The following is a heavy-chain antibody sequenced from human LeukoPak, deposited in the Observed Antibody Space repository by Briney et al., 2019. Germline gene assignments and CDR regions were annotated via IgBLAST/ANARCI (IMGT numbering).Heavy chain of an antibody. CDR1: GGSISSSSYY. D-gene: IGHD3-16*02. J-gene: IGHJ5*02. CDR2: IYYSGST. CDR3: ARGRYRFDP. Sequence: PSETLPLTCTVSGGSISSSSYYWGWIRQPPGKGLEWIGSIYYSGSTYYNPSLKSRVTISVDTSKNQFSLKLSSVTAADTAVYYCARGRYRFDPWGQGTLVTVSS. V-gene: IGHV4-39*01.